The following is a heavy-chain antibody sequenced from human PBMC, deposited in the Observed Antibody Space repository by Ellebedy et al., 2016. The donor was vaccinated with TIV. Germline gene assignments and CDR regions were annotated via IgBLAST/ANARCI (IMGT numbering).Heavy chain of an antibody. Sequence: ETLSLTCAASGFTFSSYAMSWVRQAPGKGLEWVSAISGSGGSTYYADSVKGRFTISRDNSKNTLYLQMNSLRVEDTAVYYCARGGVVAGADYWGQGTLVTVSS. CDR1: GFTFSSYA. V-gene: IGHV3-23*01. CDR3: ARGGVVAGADY. J-gene: IGHJ4*02. CDR2: ISGSGGST. D-gene: IGHD6-19*01.